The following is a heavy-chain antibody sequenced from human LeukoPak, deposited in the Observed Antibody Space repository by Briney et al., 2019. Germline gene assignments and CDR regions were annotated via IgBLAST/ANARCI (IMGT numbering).Heavy chain of an antibody. J-gene: IGHJ4*02. CDR3: AREDDSSGYYYFDY. CDR1: GFTFSRYW. CDR2: INQDGSEK. D-gene: IGHD3-22*01. V-gene: IGHV3-7*01. Sequence: AGGSLRLSCAASGFTFSRYWMSWVRRAPGKGLEWVANINQDGSEKYYADSVKGRFTISRDNSKNTLYLQMNSLRAEDTAVYYCAREDDSSGYYYFDYWGQGTLVTVSS.